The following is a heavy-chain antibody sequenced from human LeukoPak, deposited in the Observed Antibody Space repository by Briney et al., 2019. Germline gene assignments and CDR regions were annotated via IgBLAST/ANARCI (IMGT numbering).Heavy chain of an antibody. CDR3: ARGHNYGDYANFDY. Sequence: GGSLRLSCAASGFTFSSYAMPWVRQAPGKGLEYVSAISSNGGSTYYANSVKGRFTISRDNSKNTLYLQMGSLRAEDMAVYYCARGHNYGDYANFDYWGQGTLVTVSS. V-gene: IGHV3-64*01. D-gene: IGHD4-17*01. J-gene: IGHJ4*02. CDR2: ISSNGGST. CDR1: GFTFSSYA.